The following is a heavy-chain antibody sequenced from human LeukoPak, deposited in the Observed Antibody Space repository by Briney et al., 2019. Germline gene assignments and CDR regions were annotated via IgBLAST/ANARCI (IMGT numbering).Heavy chain of an antibody. Sequence: GGSLRLSCAASGLTFDDYAIHWVRQAPGKGLVWVSGISWNSDSIGYADSVKGRFTISRDNAKNSLYLQMNSLRAEDTALHYCAKSSDSDVFDIWGQGTMVTVSS. J-gene: IGHJ3*02. CDR1: GLTFDDYA. CDR2: ISWNSDSI. V-gene: IGHV3-9*01. CDR3: AKSSDSDVFDI.